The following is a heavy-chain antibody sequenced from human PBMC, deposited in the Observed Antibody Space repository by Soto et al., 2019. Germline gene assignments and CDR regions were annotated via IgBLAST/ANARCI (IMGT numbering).Heavy chain of an antibody. D-gene: IGHD6-19*01. V-gene: IGHV3-9*01. J-gene: IGHJ4*02. CDR3: AKDKGSGWYPDY. CDR1: GFTFDDYA. CDR2: IRWNSGSI. Sequence: GGSLRLSCAASGFTFDDYAMHWVRQAPGKGLEWVSGIRWNSGSIGYADSVKGRFTISRDNAKNSLYLQMNSLRAEDTALYYCAKDKGSGWYPDYWGQGTLVTVSS.